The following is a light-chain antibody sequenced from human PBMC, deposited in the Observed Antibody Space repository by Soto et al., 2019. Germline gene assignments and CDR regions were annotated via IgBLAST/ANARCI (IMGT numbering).Light chain of an antibody. CDR1: SSNIGAGYD. CDR2: GNS. Sequence: QSVLTQPPSVSGAPGQRVTISCTGSSSNIGAGYDVHWYQQLPGTAPKLLIYGNSNRPSGVPDRFSGSKSGTSASLAITGLQHEDEAHYYCQSYDSSLSGKVFGTGTKVTVL. CDR3: QSYDSSLSGKV. V-gene: IGLV1-40*01. J-gene: IGLJ1*01.